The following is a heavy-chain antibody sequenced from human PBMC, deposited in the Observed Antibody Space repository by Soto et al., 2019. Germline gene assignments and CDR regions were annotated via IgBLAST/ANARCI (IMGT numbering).Heavy chain of an antibody. CDR1: GGSVSSGSYY. J-gene: IGHJ6*02. Sequence: SETLSLTCTVSGGSVSSGSYYWSWIRQPPGKGLEWIGYIYYSGSTNYNPSLKSRVTISVDTSKNQFSLKLSSVTAADTAVYYCARVRAMTTVTTYYYYYGMDVWGQGATVTVSS. V-gene: IGHV4-61*01. CDR3: ARVRAMTTVTTYYYYYGMDV. D-gene: IGHD4-4*01. CDR2: IYYSGST.